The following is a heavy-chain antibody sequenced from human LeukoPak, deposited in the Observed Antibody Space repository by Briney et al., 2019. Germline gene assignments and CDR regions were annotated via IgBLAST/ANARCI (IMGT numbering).Heavy chain of an antibody. D-gene: IGHD5-18*01. Sequence: PSETLSLTCAVYGGSFSGYYWSWIRQPPGKGLEWIGEINHSGSTNYNPSLKSRVTISVDTSKNQFSLKLSSVTAADTAVYYCARRRDTAMVYGYWGQGTLVTVSS. CDR1: GGSFSGYY. J-gene: IGHJ4*02. CDR3: ARRRDTAMVYGY. V-gene: IGHV4-34*01. CDR2: INHSGST.